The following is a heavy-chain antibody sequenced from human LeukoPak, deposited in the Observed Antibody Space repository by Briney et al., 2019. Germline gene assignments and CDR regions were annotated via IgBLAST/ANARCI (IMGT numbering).Heavy chain of an antibody. CDR2: IGGSGDST. D-gene: IGHD3-10*01. V-gene: IGHV3-23*01. CDR3: AKSSEYYYGSGSYYAFFDY. CDR1: GFTFSSNP. J-gene: IGHJ4*02. Sequence: GGSLRLSCAASGFTFSSNPMSWVRQAPGKGLEWVSGIGGSGDSTYYADSVKGRFTISRDNSKNTLYLQMNSLRAEDTAVYYCAKSSEYYYGSGSYYAFFDYWGQGTLVTVSS.